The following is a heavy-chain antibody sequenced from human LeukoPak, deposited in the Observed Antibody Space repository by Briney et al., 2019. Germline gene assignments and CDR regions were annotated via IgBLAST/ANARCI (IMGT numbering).Heavy chain of an antibody. CDR3: AREYSWWDMAYYGMDV. D-gene: IGHD6-13*01. CDR1: GYTFTSYG. CDR2: ISAYNGNT. J-gene: IGHJ6*02. V-gene: IGHV1-18*01. Sequence: ASVKVSCQASGYTFTSYGISWVRQAPGQGLEWMGWISAYNGNTNYAQKLQGRVTMTTDTSTSTAYMELRSLRSDDTAVYYCAREYSWWDMAYYGMDVWGQGTTVTVSS.